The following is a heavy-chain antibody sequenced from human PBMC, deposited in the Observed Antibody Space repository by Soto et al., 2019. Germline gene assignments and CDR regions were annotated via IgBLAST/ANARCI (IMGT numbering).Heavy chain of an antibody. V-gene: IGHV1-18*04. D-gene: IGHD4-17*01. Sequence: ASVKVSCKASGYTFTSYGISWVRQAPGQGLEWMGWISAYNGNTNYAQKVKGRVTMTTDTSTSTAYMELRSLRSDDTAVYYCARGLGCVDYGDYCYFDYWGQGTLVTVSS. CDR2: ISAYNGNT. CDR1: GYTFTSYG. J-gene: IGHJ4*02. CDR3: ARGLGCVDYGDYCYFDY.